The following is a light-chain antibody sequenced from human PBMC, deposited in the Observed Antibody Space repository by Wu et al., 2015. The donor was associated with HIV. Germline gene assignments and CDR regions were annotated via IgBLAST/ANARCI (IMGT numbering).Light chain of an antibody. CDR3: QQRANWPSIT. Sequence: EIVLTQSPATLSLSPGERATLSCRASQSVRGSLAWYQQKSGQTPRLLIYDTSNRASGIPARFSGTGFGTDFTLTISALEPEDSAVYSCQQRANWPSITFGQGTRLEIK. CDR2: DTS. J-gene: IGKJ5*01. V-gene: IGKV3-11*01. CDR1: QSVRGS.